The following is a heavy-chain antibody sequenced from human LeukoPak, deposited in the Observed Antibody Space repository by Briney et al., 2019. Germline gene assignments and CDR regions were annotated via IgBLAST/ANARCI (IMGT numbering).Heavy chain of an antibody. J-gene: IGHJ5*02. Sequence: PSETLSLTCAVYGGSFSGYYWSWLRQPPGKGLEWIGEINHSGSTNYNPSLKSRVTISVDTSKNQFSLKLSSVTAADTAVYYCARHPVRSSSWYFISAWFDPWGQGTLVTVSS. V-gene: IGHV4-34*01. D-gene: IGHD6-13*01. CDR1: GGSFSGYY. CDR2: INHSGST. CDR3: ARHPVRSSSWYFISAWFDP.